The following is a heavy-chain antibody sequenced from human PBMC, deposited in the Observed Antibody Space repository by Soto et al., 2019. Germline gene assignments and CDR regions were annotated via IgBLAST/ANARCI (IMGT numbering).Heavy chain of an antibody. CDR2: IGGGGTDT. J-gene: IGHJ5*02. CDR1: GFTFGDYA. CDR3: AKDAVPYNGEWDWCDT. V-gene: IGHV3-23*01. Sequence: QLLESGGGLVQPGGSLRVHCVASGFTFGDYAMSWVRQAPGQGLEWVSSIGGGGTDTYYAASVKGRFTISRDNSKSTMYLQMNHLRVEDPAVYYCAKDAVPYNGEWDWCDTWGQGTLVTVSS. D-gene: IGHD3-10*01.